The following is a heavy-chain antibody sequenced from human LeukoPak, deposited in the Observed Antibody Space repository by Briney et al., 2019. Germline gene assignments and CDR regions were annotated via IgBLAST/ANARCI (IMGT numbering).Heavy chain of an antibody. J-gene: IGHJ5*02. CDR2: IKEDEREK. CDR3: ARGGSGSS. V-gene: IGHV3-7*04. CDR1: GFIFSNYW. Sequence: QSGGSLRLSCAASGFIFSNYWMNWVRQAPGKGLEWVATIKEDEREKYYVDSVKGRFTISRDNPKNSLFLQMSTLRAEDTAVYYCARGGSGSSWGQGTLVTVSS. D-gene: IGHD3-10*01.